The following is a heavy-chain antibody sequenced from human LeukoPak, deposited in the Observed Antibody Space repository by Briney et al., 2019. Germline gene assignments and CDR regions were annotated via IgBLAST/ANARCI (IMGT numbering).Heavy chain of an antibody. J-gene: IGHJ3*02. CDR3: VKDRVKYGWAGGAGAFDI. Sequence: GGSLRLSCAASGFTFSRYSMNWVRQAPGKGLEWVSYITSDSSTIYYVDSVKGRFTISRDNAKNSLYLQTNSLSAEDTAMFYCVKDRVKYGWAGGAGAFDIWGQGTMVTVSS. CDR2: ITSDSSTI. CDR1: GFTFSRYS. D-gene: IGHD3-10*01. V-gene: IGHV3-48*01.